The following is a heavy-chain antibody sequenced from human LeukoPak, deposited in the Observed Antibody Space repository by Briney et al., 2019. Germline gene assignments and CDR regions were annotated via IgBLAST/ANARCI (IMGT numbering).Heavy chain of an antibody. CDR3: ATGLWGIAVAGTNY. CDR2: FDPDDGET. J-gene: IGHJ4*02. Sequence: ASVKVSCKVSGYTLTELSMHWVRQAPGKGLEWMGGFDPDDGETIYAQKFQGRVTMTEDTSTDTAYMELSSLRSEDTAVYYCATGLWGIAVAGTNYWGQGTLVTVSS. V-gene: IGHV1-24*01. CDR1: GYTLTELS. D-gene: IGHD6-19*01.